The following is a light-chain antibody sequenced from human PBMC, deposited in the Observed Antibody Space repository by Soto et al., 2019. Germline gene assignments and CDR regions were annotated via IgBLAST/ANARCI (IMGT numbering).Light chain of an antibody. CDR3: QQYNNWPPWT. CDR1: QSVSSN. J-gene: IGKJ1*01. V-gene: IGKV3-15*01. Sequence: VLTQCPATLSLSPGERATLSGRASQSVSSNLAWYQQKPVQAPRLLIYGASTRATGIPARFSGSGSGTEFTLTISSLQSEDFAVYYCQQYNNWPPWTFGEGTKVDIK. CDR2: GAS.